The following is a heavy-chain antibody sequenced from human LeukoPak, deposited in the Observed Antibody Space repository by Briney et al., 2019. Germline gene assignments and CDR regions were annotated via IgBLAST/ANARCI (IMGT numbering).Heavy chain of an antibody. D-gene: IGHD3-22*01. Sequence: GESLKISCKGSGYSFTSYWISWVRQMPGKGLEWMGRIDPSDSYTNYSPSFQGHVTISADKSISTAYLQWSSLKASDTAMYYCARQGSPYYYDSSGLFYYYYGMDVWGQGTTVTVSS. CDR2: IDPSDSYT. V-gene: IGHV5-10-1*01. CDR1: GYSFTSYW. J-gene: IGHJ6*02. CDR3: ARQGSPYYYDSSGLFYYYYGMDV.